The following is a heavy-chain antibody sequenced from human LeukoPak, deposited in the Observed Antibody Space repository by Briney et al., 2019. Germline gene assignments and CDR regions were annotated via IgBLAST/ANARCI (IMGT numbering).Heavy chain of an antibody. CDR2: IYSGGST. Sequence: GGSLRLSCAASGFTVSSNYMSWVRQAPGKGLEWVSVIYSGGSTYYADSVKGRFTISRDNSKNTLYLQMNSLRAEDTAVYYCARVGYMVRGVRVGYWGLGTLVTVSS. D-gene: IGHD3-10*01. CDR1: GFTVSSNY. J-gene: IGHJ4*02. V-gene: IGHV3-53*01. CDR3: ARVGYMVRGVRVGY.